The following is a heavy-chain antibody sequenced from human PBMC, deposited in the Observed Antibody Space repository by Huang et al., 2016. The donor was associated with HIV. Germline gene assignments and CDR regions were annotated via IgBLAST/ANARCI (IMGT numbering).Heavy chain of an antibody. CDR3: ATDEQRRVIVTKAFDI. CDR2: ISVNGRRE. CDR1: GLIFTNYA. V-gene: IGHV3-30*09. D-gene: IGHD2-8*01. Sequence: QGQLLESGGGVVQPGKSLRLSCAASGLIFTNYALQWVRQAPGKGLNWVSSISVNGRREYYGESVKGRFAISRENSKNTGYLQMNIRTADDTAVYYCATDEQRRVIVTKAFDIWGQGTLVTVSS. J-gene: IGHJ3*02.